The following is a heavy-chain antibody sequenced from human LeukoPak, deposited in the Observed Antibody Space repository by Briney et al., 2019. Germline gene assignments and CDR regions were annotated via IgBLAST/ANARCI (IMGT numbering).Heavy chain of an antibody. CDR3: AREAGLSIAAAGNGYFDY. CDR1: GYTFTSFY. Sequence: ASVKVSCKASGYTFTSFYMHWVRQAPGQGLEWMGWINPNSGGTNYAQKFQGRVTMTRDTSISTAYMELSRLRSDDTAVYYCAREAGLSIAAAGNGYFDYWGQGTLVTVSS. V-gene: IGHV1-2*02. D-gene: IGHD6-13*01. J-gene: IGHJ4*02. CDR2: INPNSGGT.